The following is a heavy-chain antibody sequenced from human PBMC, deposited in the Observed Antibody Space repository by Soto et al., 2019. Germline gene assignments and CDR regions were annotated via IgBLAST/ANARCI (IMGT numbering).Heavy chain of an antibody. Sequence: QVQLQESGPGLVKPSETLSLTCTVSGGSISSYYWSWIRQPPGKGLEWIGYIYYSGSTNYNPSLKSRVTISVDTSKKQFYLKLSSVTAADTAMYYCVRGYGDYSQSDYWGQGTLVTVSS. CDR1: GGSISSYY. CDR2: IYYSGST. CDR3: VRGYGDYSQSDY. D-gene: IGHD4-17*01. V-gene: IGHV4-59*01. J-gene: IGHJ4*02.